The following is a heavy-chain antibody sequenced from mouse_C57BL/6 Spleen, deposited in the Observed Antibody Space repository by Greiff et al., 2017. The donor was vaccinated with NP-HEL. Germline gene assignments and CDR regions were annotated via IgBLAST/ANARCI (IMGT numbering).Heavy chain of an antibody. D-gene: IGHD1-3*01. CDR1: GYTFTSYW. CDR2: IHPNSGST. J-gene: IGHJ4*01. V-gene: IGHV1-64*01. Sequence: QVQLQQPGAELVKPGASVKLSCTASGYTFTSYWMHWVKQRPGQGLEWIGMIHPNSGSTTYTAKLQSKATLTVDKTSSPAYMQLSRLTSEDSAVYYCARSSYAMDYWGQGTSVTVAS. CDR3: ARSSYAMDY.